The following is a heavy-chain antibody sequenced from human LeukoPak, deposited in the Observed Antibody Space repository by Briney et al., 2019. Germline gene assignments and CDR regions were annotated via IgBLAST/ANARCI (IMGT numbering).Heavy chain of an antibody. V-gene: IGHV3-74*01. CDR3: ARGYSSSYQIDY. CDR1: GFTFSSYW. Sequence: PGGSLRLSRAASGFTFSSYWMHWVRQAPGKGLVWVSRINGDGSSTSYADSVKGRLTISRDNAKNTLYLQMNSLRAEDTAVYYCARGYSSSYQIDYWGQGTLVTVSS. D-gene: IGHD6-6*01. CDR2: INGDGSST. J-gene: IGHJ4*02.